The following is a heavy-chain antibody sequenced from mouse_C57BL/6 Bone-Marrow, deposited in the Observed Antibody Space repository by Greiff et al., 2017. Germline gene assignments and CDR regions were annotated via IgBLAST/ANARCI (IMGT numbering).Heavy chain of an antibody. CDR2: IYPSDSET. D-gene: IGHD2-5*01. J-gene: IGHJ2*01. CDR1: GYTFTSYW. V-gene: IGHV1-61*01. Sequence: QVQLQQPGAELVRPGSSVKLSCKASGYTFTSYWMDWVKQRPGQGLEWIGNIYPSDSETHYNQKFKDKATLTVDKSSSTAYMQLSSLTSEDSAVYYCAREGFDSNYPSGYWGQGTTLTVSS. CDR3: AREGFDSNYPSGY.